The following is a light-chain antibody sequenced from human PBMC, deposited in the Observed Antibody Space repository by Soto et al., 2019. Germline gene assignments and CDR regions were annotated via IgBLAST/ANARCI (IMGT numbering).Light chain of an antibody. J-gene: IGKJ1*01. V-gene: IGKV3-15*01. CDR1: QSISDT. CDR2: GAS. Sequence: EIVMTQSPATLSLSPGGRATLSCRASQSISDTLAWYKQKPGQAPRLLIHGASTRATGFPARFSGSGSGTEFTLTISSLQSEDFEVYYCQQYNNWPWTFGQGTKVDIK. CDR3: QQYNNWPWT.